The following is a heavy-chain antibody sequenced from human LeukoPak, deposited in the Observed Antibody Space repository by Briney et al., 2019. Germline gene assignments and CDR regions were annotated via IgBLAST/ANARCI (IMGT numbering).Heavy chain of an antibody. CDR3: SKTYRADP. D-gene: IGHD3-16*02. J-gene: IGHJ5*02. CDR1: GLSFNNYA. V-gene: IGHV3-23*01. CDR2: ISGSEDRT. Sequence: GRSLRLSCVGSGLSFNNYAMSWVRQAPGKGLEWVSGISGSEDRTHYADSVKGRFTISRDHSKNTVFLQMNSLRVDDTAVYYCSKTYRADPWGQGTLVSVSS.